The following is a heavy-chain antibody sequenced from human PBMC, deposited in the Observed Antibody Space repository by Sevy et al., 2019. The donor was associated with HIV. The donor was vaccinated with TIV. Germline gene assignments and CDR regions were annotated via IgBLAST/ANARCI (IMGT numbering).Heavy chain of an antibody. CDR1: GITFSTSV. Sequence: RGSLRLSCNASGITFSTSVMNWVRQSPDRGLEWVSSISGDTYYTHYADSMRGRFIVSRDNAKNSLFLEMNSLTVEDTAVYYRTRASLLSYCSTTSCYYAFDIWGPGTVVSVSS. CDR2: ISGDTYYT. V-gene: IGHV3-21*01. D-gene: IGHD2-2*01. J-gene: IGHJ3*02. CDR3: TRASLLSYCSTTSCYYAFDI.